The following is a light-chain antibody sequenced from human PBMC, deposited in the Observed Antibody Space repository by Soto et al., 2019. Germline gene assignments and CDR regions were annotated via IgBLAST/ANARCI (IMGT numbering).Light chain of an antibody. CDR3: QQYNSYPWT. J-gene: IGKJ1*01. Sequence: DIQMTQSPSTLSASVGDRVTITCRASQSINNWLAWYQQEPGKAPKLLIYGASSLQSGVPSRFSGSGSGTEFTLTISSLQPDDFATYYCQQYNSYPWTFGQGTKVEIK. V-gene: IGKV1-5*01. CDR2: GAS. CDR1: QSINNW.